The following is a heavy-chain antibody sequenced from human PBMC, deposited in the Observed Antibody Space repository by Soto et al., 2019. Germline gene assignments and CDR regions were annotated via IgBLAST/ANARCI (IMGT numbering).Heavy chain of an antibody. J-gene: IGHJ6*02. V-gene: IGHV4-4*02. Sequence: QVQLQESGPGLVKPSGTLSLTCAVSGGSISSSNWWSWVRQPPGKGLEWIGEIYHSWSTNYNPSLKRRVTISVDKSKNQFSLKLSSVTAADTAVYYCARGQGHGWPYPYYYGMDVWGQGTTVTVAS. CDR2: IYHSWST. D-gene: IGHD3-10*01. CDR1: GGSISSSNW. CDR3: ARGQGHGWPYPYYYGMDV.